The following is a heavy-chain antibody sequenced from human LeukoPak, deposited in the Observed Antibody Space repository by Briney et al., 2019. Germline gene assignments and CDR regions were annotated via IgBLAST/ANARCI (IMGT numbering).Heavy chain of an antibody. CDR1: GFTFSSYT. CDR3: ARETQLDY. D-gene: IGHD5-18*01. CDR2: IYSGGST. V-gene: IGHV3-66*01. Sequence: PGGSLRLSCAASGFTFSSYTMSWVRQAPGKGLEWVSVIYSGGSTYYADSVKGRFTISRDNAKNSLYLQMNSLRAEDTAVYYCARETQLDYWGQGTLVTVSS. J-gene: IGHJ4*02.